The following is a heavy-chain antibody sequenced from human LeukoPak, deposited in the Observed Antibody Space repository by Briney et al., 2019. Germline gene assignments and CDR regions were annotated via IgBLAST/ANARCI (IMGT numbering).Heavy chain of an antibody. CDR3: ARGTLSWFDSSGARDAFDI. CDR1: GFTFFDYA. V-gene: IGHV3-66*01. J-gene: IGHJ3*02. D-gene: IGHD3-22*01. CDR2: IYSVGST. Sequence: PRGSLRLSSTASGFTFFDYAMSWVRQAPGKGLEWVSIIYSVGSTYYADSVKGRFTIPRDNSKNTLYLQVKSLRAEDMAVYYCARGTLSWFDSSGARDAFDIWGQGTMVTVSS.